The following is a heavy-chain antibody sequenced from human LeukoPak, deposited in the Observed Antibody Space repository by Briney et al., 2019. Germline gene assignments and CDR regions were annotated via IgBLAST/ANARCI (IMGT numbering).Heavy chain of an antibody. CDR2: IYTSGST. CDR1: GYSISSGDYY. D-gene: IGHD3-10*01. Sequence: SQTLSLTCNVSGYSISSGDYYWPWIRQPAGKGLEWIGRIYTSGSTNYNPSLKSRVTISVDTSKNQFSLKLSSVTAADTAVYYCARDRGDYGSGSYEYWGQGTLVTVSS. CDR3: ARDRGDYGSGSYEY. J-gene: IGHJ4*02. V-gene: IGHV4-61*02.